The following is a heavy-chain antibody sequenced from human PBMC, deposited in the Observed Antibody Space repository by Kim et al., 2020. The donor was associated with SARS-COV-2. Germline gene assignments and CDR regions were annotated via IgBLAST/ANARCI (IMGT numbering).Heavy chain of an antibody. CDR3: AAFRPVPLPGPLSDRYYYDSRGYYLRDYYDGMDG. D-gene: IGHD3-22*01. V-gene: IGHV1-58*01. J-gene: IGHJ6*02. CDR2: IVVGSGNT. Sequence: SVKVSCKASGFTFTSSAVQWVRQARGQRLEWIGWIVVGSGNTNYAQKFQERVTITRDMSTSTAYMELSSLRSEDTAVYYCAAFRPVPLPGPLSDRYYYDSRGYYLRDYYDGMDGWGQGTTVTVSS. CDR1: GFTFTSSA.